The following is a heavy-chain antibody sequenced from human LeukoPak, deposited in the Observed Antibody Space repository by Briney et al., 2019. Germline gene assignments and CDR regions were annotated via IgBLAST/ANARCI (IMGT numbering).Heavy chain of an antibody. V-gene: IGHV1-18*01. CDR1: GYTFTSYG. Sequence: ASVKVSCKASGYTFTSYGICWVRQAPGQGLEWMGWISAYNGNTNYAQKLQGRVTMTTDTSTSTAYMELRSLRSDDTAVYYCARSLRFLEWFPPDYWGQGTLVTVSS. D-gene: IGHD3-3*01. CDR3: ARSLRFLEWFPPDY. CDR2: ISAYNGNT. J-gene: IGHJ4*02.